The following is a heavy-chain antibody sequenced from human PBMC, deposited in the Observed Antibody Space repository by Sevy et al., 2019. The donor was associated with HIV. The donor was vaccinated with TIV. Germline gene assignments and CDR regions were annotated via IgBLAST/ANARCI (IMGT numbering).Heavy chain of an antibody. CDR3: AATATHLDY. D-gene: IGHD1-26*01. Sequence: GGSLRLSCAASGFTFSTYWMSWVRQAPGKGLEWVAVIWYEGSTTYYADSVRGRFTISRDSSNNTLYLQMNSLRADDTAVYYCAATATHLDYWGQGTLVTVSS. V-gene: IGHV3-33*08. CDR2: IWYEGSTT. CDR1: GFTFSTYW. J-gene: IGHJ4*02.